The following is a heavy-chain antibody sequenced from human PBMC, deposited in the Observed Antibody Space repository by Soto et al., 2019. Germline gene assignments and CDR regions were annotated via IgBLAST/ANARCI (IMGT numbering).Heavy chain of an antibody. CDR2: IYYSGST. CDR3: ARWGVDYYDSSGYYFSPYYFDY. Sequence: SETLSLTCTVSGGSISSSSYYWGWIRQPPGKGLEWIGSIYYSGSTYYNPSLKSRVTISVDTSKNQFSLKLSSVTAADMAVYYCARWGVDYYDSSGYYFSPYYFDYWGQGTLVTVSS. CDR1: GGSISSSSYY. D-gene: IGHD3-22*01. J-gene: IGHJ4*02. V-gene: IGHV4-39*07.